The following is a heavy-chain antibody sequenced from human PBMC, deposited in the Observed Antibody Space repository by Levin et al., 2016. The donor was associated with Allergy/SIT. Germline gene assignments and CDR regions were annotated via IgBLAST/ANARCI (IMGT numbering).Heavy chain of an antibody. D-gene: IGHD3-10*01. Sequence: SVKVSCKASGGTFSIYAINWVRQAPGQGLEWMGGIIPVFGTTNYAQKLQGRVTITADESTSTAYMELTSLRSEDTAWYYCARGPKPEWFREGYHYYAMDVWGQGTTVTVSS. CDR2: IIPVFGTT. CDR3: ARGPKPEWFREGYHYYAMDV. V-gene: IGHV1-69*13. CDR1: GGTFSIYA. J-gene: IGHJ6*02.